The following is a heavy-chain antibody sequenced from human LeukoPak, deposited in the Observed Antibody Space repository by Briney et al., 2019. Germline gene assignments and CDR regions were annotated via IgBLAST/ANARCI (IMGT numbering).Heavy chain of an antibody. CDR3: AKDRQQLADWFDP. J-gene: IGHJ5*02. D-gene: IGHD6-13*01. CDR2: IRYDGSNK. V-gene: IGHV3-30*02. Sequence: SCKASGCTFTGYYTHWVRQAPGKGLEWVAFIRYDGSNKYYADSVKGRFTISRDNSKNTLYLQMNSLRAEDTAVYYCAKDRQQLADWFDPWGQGTLVTVSS. CDR1: GCTFTGYY.